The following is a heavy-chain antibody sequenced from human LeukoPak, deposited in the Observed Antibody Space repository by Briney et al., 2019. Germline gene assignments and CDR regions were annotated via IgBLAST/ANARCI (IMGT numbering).Heavy chain of an antibody. Sequence: GGSLRLSCAASGFTFSSYAMSWVRQAPXXXXEWVSAISGSGGSTYYADSVKGRFTISRDNSKNTLYLQMNSLRAEDTAVYYCAKRYSSSWPRGYYGMDVWGQGTTVTVSS. CDR1: GFTFSSYA. J-gene: IGHJ6*02. CDR3: AKRYSSSWPRGYYGMDV. V-gene: IGHV3-23*01. CDR2: ISGSGGST. D-gene: IGHD6-13*01.